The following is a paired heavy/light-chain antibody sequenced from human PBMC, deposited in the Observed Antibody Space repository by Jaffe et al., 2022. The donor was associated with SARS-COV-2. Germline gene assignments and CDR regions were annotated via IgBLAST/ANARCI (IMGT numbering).Heavy chain of an antibody. D-gene: IGHD2-2*01. Sequence: QVQLQESGPGLVKPSETLSLTCTVSGGSISSGSISSYYWSWIRQPPGKGLEWIGYIYNSGSTNYNPSLKSRVTISVDTSKNQFSLRLSSVTAADTAVYYCARGRYCNITSCSDTWFDPWGQGTLVTVSS. CDR1: GGSISSGSISSYY. CDR3: ARGRYCNITSCSDTWFDP. J-gene: IGHJ5*02. CDR2: IYNSGST. V-gene: IGHV4-61*01.
Light chain of an antibody. CDR3: QQYYSTPIT. CDR1: QSVLYSSNNKNY. J-gene: IGKJ5*01. CDR2: WAS. Sequence: DIVMTQSPDSLAVSLGERATINCKSSQSVLYSSNNKNYLAWYQQKPGQPPNLLIYWASTRASGVPDRFSGSGSGTDFTLTISSLQAEDVAVYYCQQYYSTPITFGQGTRLEIK. V-gene: IGKV4-1*01.